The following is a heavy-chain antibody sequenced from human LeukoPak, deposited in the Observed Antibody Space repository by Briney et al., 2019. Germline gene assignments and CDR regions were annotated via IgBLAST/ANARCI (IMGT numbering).Heavy chain of an antibody. CDR1: GYTFTGYY. V-gene: IGHV1-2*02. D-gene: IGHD2-8*01. CDR2: INPNSGGT. Sequence: GASVKVSCKTSGYTFTGYYMHWVRQAPGQGLEWMGWINPNSGGTNYAQNFQGRVTMTRDTSISTAYMELSRLRSDDTAVYYCARVFISVSYRDARDIWGQGTMVTVSS. CDR3: ARVFISVSYRDARDI. J-gene: IGHJ3*02.